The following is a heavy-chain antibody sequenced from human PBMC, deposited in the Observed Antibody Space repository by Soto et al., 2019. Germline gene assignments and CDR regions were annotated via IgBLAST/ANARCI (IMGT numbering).Heavy chain of an antibody. Sequence: QVQLVESGGGVVQPGRSLRLSCAASGFTFSSYAMHWVRQAPGKGLEWVAVISYDGSNKYYADSVKGRFTISRDNSKNTLYLQMNGLRAEDTAVYYCARDHEDDSSGSYGYGGQGTLVNVAS. V-gene: IGHV3-30-3*01. CDR2: ISYDGSNK. D-gene: IGHD3-22*01. J-gene: IGHJ4*02. CDR1: GFTFSSYA. CDR3: ARDHEDDSSGSYGY.